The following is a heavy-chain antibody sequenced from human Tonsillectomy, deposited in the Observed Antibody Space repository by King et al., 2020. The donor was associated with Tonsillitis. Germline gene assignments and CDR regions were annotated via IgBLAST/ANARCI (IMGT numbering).Heavy chain of an antibody. CDR2: IYTSEST. CDR3: AGADYDSDVWGFDY. CDR1: GGSISSGTYY. J-gene: IGHJ4*02. V-gene: IGHV4-61*02. D-gene: IGHD3-22*01. Sequence: HVQLQESGPGLVKPSQTLSLTCTVSGGSISSGTYYWSWIRQPAGKGLEWIGRIYTSESTNYNPSLKSRVTISVDTSKNQFSLKLSSVTAADTAVYYCAGADYDSDVWGFDYWGQGTLVTVSS.